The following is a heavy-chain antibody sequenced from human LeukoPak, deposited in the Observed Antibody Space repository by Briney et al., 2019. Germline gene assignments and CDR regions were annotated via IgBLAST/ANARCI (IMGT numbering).Heavy chain of an antibody. CDR2: IYYSGST. CDR3: ARGHYCSGGSCYSSWLDP. J-gene: IGHJ5*02. Sequence: SETLSLTCTVSGGSISSHYWSWIRQPPGKGLEWIGYIYYSGSTNYNPSLKSRVTISVDTSKNQFSLKLGSVTAADTAVYYCARGHYCSGGSCYSSWLDPWGQGTLVTVSS. CDR1: GGSISSHY. V-gene: IGHV4-59*11. D-gene: IGHD2-15*01.